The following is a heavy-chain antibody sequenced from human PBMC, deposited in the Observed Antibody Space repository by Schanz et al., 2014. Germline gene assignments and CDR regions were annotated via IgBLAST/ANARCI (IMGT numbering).Heavy chain of an antibody. Sequence: VQLVESGGGVVQPGRSLRLSCAASGITFSDYAMSWVRQAPGKGLEWVSTIASGGSHTFYADSVTGRFTISGDNSKNTLFLQMNSLRAEDTAVYFCARDGGRDGYNLAFDVWGQGTLVTVSS. CDR2: IASGGSHT. CDR1: GITFSDYA. D-gene: IGHD5-12*01. J-gene: IGHJ3*01. V-gene: IGHV3-23*04. CDR3: ARDGGRDGYNLAFDV.